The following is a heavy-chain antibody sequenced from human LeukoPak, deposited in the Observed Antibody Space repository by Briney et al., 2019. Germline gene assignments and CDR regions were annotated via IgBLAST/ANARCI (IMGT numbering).Heavy chain of an antibody. D-gene: IGHD2-2*01. CDR3: ARSRKISYSSSTSCYGPGDY. Sequence: KYGESLKISCKGSGYSFTSYWIGWVRQMPGKGLEWMGVIYPGDSDTRYSPSFQGQVTISADKSISTAYLQWSSLKASDTAMYYCARSRKISYSSSTSCYGPGDYWGQGTLVTVSS. CDR2: IYPGDSDT. J-gene: IGHJ4*02. V-gene: IGHV5-51*01. CDR1: GYSFTSYW.